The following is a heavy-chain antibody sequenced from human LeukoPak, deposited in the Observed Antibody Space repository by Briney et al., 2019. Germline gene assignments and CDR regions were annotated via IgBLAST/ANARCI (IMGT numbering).Heavy chain of an antibody. Sequence: SETLSLTCTVSGGSISSYYWSWIRQPPGKGLEWIGEINHSGSTNYNPSLKSRVTISVDTSKNQFSLKLSSVTAADTAVYYCVRGRAVRGVIIFPFDYWGQGTLVTVSS. CDR1: GGSISSYY. CDR3: VRGRAVRGVIIFPFDY. J-gene: IGHJ4*02. V-gene: IGHV4-34*01. CDR2: INHSGST. D-gene: IGHD3-10*01.